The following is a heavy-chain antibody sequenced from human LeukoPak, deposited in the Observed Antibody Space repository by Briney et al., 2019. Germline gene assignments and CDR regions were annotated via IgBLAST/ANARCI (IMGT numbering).Heavy chain of an antibody. CDR2: IYYTGST. CDR1: GASISSNDYY. Sequence: SETLSLTCTVSGASISSNDYYWGWVRQPPGKGLEWIATIYYTGSTYYNPSLKSRLAISLDTSKNLFSLKLSSVTAADTAVYYCARDRVDTAMIYFDYWGQGALVTVSS. J-gene: IGHJ4*02. V-gene: IGHV4-39*07. D-gene: IGHD5-18*01. CDR3: ARDRVDTAMIYFDY.